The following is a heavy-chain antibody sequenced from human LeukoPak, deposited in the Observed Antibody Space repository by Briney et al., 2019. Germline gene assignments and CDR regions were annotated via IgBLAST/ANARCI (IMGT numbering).Heavy chain of an antibody. Sequence: ASVKVSCKASGYTFISFGISWVRQVPGQGFEWMAYINTDNGNTRFAQNFQGRVTMTRDTSTSTVYMELSSLRSEDTAVYYCARDSTTGTGIPHFDYWGQGTLVTVSS. J-gene: IGHJ4*02. D-gene: IGHD1-1*01. CDR1: GYTFISFG. CDR2: INTDNGNT. V-gene: IGHV1-18*01. CDR3: ARDSTTGTGIPHFDY.